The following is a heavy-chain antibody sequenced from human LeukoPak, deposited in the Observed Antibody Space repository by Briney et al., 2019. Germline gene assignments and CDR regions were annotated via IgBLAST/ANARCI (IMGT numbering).Heavy chain of an antibody. CDR1: GFAFNTYH. J-gene: IGHJ3*02. CDR3: ARRDDFDI. CDR2: ISLSSSNVI. V-gene: IGHV3-48*04. Sequence: QSGGSLRLSCVASGFAFNTYHMNWVRQAPGKGLEWVSFISLSSSNVIYYADSVKGRFTISRDDARNSLYLQMNSLRVEDTAMYYCARRDDFDIWGQGTLVTVSS.